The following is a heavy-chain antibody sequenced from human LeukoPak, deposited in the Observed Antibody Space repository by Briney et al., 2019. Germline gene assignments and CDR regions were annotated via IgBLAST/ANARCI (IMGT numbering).Heavy chain of an antibody. V-gene: IGHV4-34*01. Sequence: SETLSLTCAVYGGSFSGYYWSWIRQPPGKGLEWIGEINHSGSTNYNPSLKSRVTISVDTSKNQFSLKLSSVTAADTAVYYCAREPPHHYYDSSGYLNWFDPWGQETLVTVSS. CDR2: INHSGST. D-gene: IGHD3-22*01. CDR1: GGSFSGYY. CDR3: AREPPHHYYDSSGYLNWFDP. J-gene: IGHJ5*02.